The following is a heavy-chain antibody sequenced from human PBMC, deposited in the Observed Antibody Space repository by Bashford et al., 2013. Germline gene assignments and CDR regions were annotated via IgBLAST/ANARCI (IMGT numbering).Heavy chain of an antibody. D-gene: IGHD5-24*01. J-gene: IGHJ4*02. CDR2: IGSSGTTI. CDR3: ATGRGAGIFDH. Sequence: VRQXPGRAGWVSYIGSSGTTIYYTESVEGRFTISRDNAKNSLYLQLNSLRAEDTAVFYCATGRGAGIFDHWGQGTVVTVSS. V-gene: IGHV3-48*03.